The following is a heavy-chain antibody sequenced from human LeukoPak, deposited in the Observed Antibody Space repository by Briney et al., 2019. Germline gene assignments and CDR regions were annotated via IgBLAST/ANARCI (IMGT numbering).Heavy chain of an antibody. J-gene: IGHJ3*02. V-gene: IGHV3-9*01. Sequence: PGRSLRLSCAASAFTFDDYAMHWVRHAPGKGLEWVSGISWNSDNLGYADSVRGRFTISRDNSKKSLYLQMNSLRAEDTALYYCAKADSSGYSSGDAFDMWGQGTMVTVSS. D-gene: IGHD3-22*01. CDR2: ISWNSDNL. CDR1: AFTFDDYA. CDR3: AKADSSGYSSGDAFDM.